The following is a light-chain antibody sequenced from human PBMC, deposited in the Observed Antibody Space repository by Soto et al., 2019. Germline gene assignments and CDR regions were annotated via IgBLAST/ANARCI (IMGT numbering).Light chain of an antibody. CDR3: AAWDDSLKAI. CDR1: SSNIGSNT. J-gene: IGLJ7*01. Sequence: QSVLTQPPSVSGTPGQRVTISCSGSSSNIGSNTVNWYQQFPGTAPRLLIYSSYQRPSGVPDRFSGSQSGTSASLAISGLQYDDEADYYCAAWDDSLKAIFGGGTQLTVL. V-gene: IGLV1-44*01. CDR2: SSY.